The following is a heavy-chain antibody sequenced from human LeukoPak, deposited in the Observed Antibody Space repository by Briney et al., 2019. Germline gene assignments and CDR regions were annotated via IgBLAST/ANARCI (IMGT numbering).Heavy chain of an antibody. Sequence: ASETLSLTCTVSGGSISSYYWSWIRQPPGKGLGWIGYIYYSGSTNYNPSLKSRVTISVDTSKNQFSLKLSSVTAADTAVYYCARESGGVDYWGQGTLVTVSS. V-gene: IGHV4-59*01. CDR3: ARESGGVDY. CDR1: GGSISSYY. CDR2: IYYSGST. J-gene: IGHJ4*02. D-gene: IGHD1-1*01.